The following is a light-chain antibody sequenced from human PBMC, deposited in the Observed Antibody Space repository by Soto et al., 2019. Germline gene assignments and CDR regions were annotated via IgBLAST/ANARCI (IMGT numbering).Light chain of an antibody. J-gene: IGKJ1*01. CDR1: QGIGND. V-gene: IGKV1-17*02. CDR2: AAS. Sequence: DIQMTQSPSSLSASVGDRVTITCRASQGIGNDLGWYQQKPGKAPNRLIYAASTLQSGVPSRFSGSGSGTEFTLTINNLQPGDFATYYCLQHNTYPRAFGQGTKVEIK. CDR3: LQHNTYPRA.